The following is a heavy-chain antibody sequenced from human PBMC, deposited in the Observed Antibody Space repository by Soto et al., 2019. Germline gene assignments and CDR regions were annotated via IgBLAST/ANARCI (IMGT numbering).Heavy chain of an antibody. CDR1: GFTFSSYS. D-gene: IGHD1-7*01. Sequence: PGGSLRLSCAASGFTFSSYSMNWVRQAPGKGLEWVSSITSSRSYIYYADSVKGRFTISRDNSKNTVYLQMNSLRTEDTAVYYCARGNLDVWGQGTTVTVSS. CDR3: ARGNLDV. J-gene: IGHJ6*02. CDR2: ITSSRSYI. V-gene: IGHV3-21*01.